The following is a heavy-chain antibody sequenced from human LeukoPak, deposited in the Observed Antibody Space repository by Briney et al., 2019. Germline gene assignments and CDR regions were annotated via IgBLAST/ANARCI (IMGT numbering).Heavy chain of an antibody. CDR2: ISYDGSNK. V-gene: IGHV3-30-3*01. D-gene: IGHD2-21*02. Sequence: GGSLRLSCAASGFTFSSYAMHWVRQAPGKGLEWVAVISYDGSNKYYAGSVKGRFTISRDNSKNTLYLQMNSLRAEDTAVYYCARALRVGCGGDCYSGDAFDIWGQGTMVTVSS. J-gene: IGHJ3*02. CDR3: ARALRVGCGGDCYSGDAFDI. CDR1: GFTFSSYA.